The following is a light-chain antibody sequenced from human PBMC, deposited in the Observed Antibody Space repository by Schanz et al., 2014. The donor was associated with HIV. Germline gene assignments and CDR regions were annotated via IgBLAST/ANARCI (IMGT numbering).Light chain of an antibody. CDR1: TSNIGTGFH. V-gene: IGLV1-40*01. CDR2: DTN. J-gene: IGLJ2*01. Sequence: QSVLTQPPSVSGAPGQRVTISCTGGTSNIGTGFHVHWYQQVPGAAPKLLIFDTNNRPSGVPDRFSGSKSGPSASLAITGLQAEDEADYYCQSSDSSRSGSPVFGGGTKLTVL. CDR3: QSSDSSRSGSPV.